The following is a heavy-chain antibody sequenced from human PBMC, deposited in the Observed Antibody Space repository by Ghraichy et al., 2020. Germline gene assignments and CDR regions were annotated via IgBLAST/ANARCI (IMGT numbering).Heavy chain of an antibody. V-gene: IGHV1-18*01. Sequence: ASVKVSCKASGYTFTNYGFSWVRQAPGQGLEWMGWISAYNGDITYAQTLQGRVTMTTDTATSTAYMELRSLRTGDTAVYYCARGSSIMSATVDYWGQGTLVTVSS. CDR2: ISAYNGDI. D-gene: IGHD6-6*01. CDR1: GYTFTNYG. CDR3: ARGSSIMSATVDY. J-gene: IGHJ4*02.